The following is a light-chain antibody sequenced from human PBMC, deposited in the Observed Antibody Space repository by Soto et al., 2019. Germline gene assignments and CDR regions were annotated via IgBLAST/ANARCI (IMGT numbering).Light chain of an antibody. V-gene: IGKV3-15*01. J-gene: IGKJ5*01. CDR1: QSVPSN. Sequence: EIVLTQSPGTLPLSPGERVTLSCRASQSVPSNYLAWYQHKPGQAPRLLIYGASTRATGIPARFSGSGSGTEFTLTISSLQSEDFAVYYCQQYNNWPPITFGQGTRLEIK. CDR3: QQYNNWPPIT. CDR2: GAS.